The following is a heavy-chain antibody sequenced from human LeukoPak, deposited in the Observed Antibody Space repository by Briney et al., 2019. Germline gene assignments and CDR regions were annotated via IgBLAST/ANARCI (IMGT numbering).Heavy chain of an antibody. CDR3: AGYYYDSSGFDY. CDR1: GFTFSSYA. J-gene: IGHJ4*02. Sequence: PGRSLRLSCAASGFTFSSYAMSWVRQAPGKGLEWVSAISGSGGSTYYADSVKGWFTISRDNSKNTLYLQMNSLRAEDTAVYYCAGYYYDSSGFDYWGQGTLVTVSS. V-gene: IGHV3-23*01. CDR2: ISGSGGST. D-gene: IGHD3-22*01.